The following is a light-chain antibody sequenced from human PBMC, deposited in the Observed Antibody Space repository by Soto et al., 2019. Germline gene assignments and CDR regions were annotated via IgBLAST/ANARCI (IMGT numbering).Light chain of an antibody. Sequence: EIVLTQSPGTLSLSPGERATLSCRASQSVSSSYLAWYQQIPGQAPRILIYGASSRATGIPDRFTGSGSGTDFTLTISSLQPDDFATYYCQHYNSYSEAFGQATKVDIK. CDR2: GAS. V-gene: IGKV3-20*01. J-gene: IGKJ1*01. CDR3: QHYNSYSEA. CDR1: QSVSSSY.